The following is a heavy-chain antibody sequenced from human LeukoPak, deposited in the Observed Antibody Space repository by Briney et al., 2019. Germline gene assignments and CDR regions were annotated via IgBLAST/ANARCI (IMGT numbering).Heavy chain of an antibody. V-gene: IGHV3-23*01. J-gene: IGHJ4*02. D-gene: IGHD3-22*01. CDR3: AKELDSSGYFDY. CDR2: ISASGSRT. Sequence: GGSLRLSCAASGFVLSNYAMSWVRQAPGKGLEWVSTISASGSRTYYTDSVKGRFSISRDNSKNTLFLQMNSLRAEDTAVYYCAKELDSSGYFDYWGQGTLVTVSS. CDR1: GFVLSNYA.